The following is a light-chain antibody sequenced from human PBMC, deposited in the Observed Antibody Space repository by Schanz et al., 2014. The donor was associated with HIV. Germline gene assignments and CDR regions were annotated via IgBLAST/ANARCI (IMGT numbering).Light chain of an antibody. V-gene: IGKV3-20*01. J-gene: IGKJ2*01. Sequence: EAVLTQSPATLSVYPGERVTLSCRTTQIISTSLAWYQQRPGQPPRLLLYGASSRATGIPDRFSGSGSGTDFTLTISRLEPEDFAVYYCQQYGSSPYTFGRGTKLEI. CDR2: GAS. CDR3: QQYGSSPYT. CDR1: QIISTS.